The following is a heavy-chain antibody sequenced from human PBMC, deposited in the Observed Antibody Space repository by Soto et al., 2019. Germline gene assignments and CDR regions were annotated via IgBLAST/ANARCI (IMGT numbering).Heavy chain of an antibody. D-gene: IGHD5-18*01. Sequence: SVKVSCKASGGTFGSQGIAWVRQAPGQGLEWMGGFIAMLGTPTYAKKVQGRATISADESLTSSYLELRSLRSEDTGVYFCARGAMANFDYWGQGTLVTVSS. CDR1: GGTFGSQG. J-gene: IGHJ4*02. CDR3: ARGAMANFDY. V-gene: IGHV1-69*13. CDR2: FIAMLGTP.